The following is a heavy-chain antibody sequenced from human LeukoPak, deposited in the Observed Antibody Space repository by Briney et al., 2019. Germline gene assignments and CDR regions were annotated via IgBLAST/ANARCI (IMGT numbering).Heavy chain of an antibody. J-gene: IGHJ4*02. V-gene: IGHV1-69*13. Sequence: GASVKVSCKASGYTFTSYGISWVRQAPGQGLEWMGGVIPIFGTANYAQKFQGRVTITADESTSTAYMELSSLRSEDTAVYYCARGTMVRGVIGLGGRSMGIPFDYWGQGTLVTVSS. CDR3: ARGTMVRGVIGLGGRSMGIPFDY. CDR1: GYTFTSYG. D-gene: IGHD3-10*01. CDR2: VIPIFGTA.